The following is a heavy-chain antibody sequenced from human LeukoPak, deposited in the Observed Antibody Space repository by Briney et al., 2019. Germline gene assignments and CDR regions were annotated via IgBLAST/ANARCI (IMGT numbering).Heavy chain of an antibody. J-gene: IGHJ5*02. Sequence: ASVKVSCKVSGYTLTELSMHWVRQAPGKGLEWMGGFDPEDGETIYAQKFQGRVTMTEDTSTDTAYMELSSLRSEDTAVYYCATDLKSTMIRGRRDWFDPWGQGTLVTVSS. V-gene: IGHV1-24*01. CDR1: GYTLTELS. D-gene: IGHD3-10*01. CDR3: ATDLKSTMIRGRRDWFDP. CDR2: FDPEDGET.